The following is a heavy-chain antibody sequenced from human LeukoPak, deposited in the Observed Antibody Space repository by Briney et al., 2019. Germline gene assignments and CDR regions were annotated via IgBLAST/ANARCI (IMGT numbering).Heavy chain of an antibody. J-gene: IGHJ4*02. CDR1: GFTFSSYP. V-gene: IGHV3-64*01. D-gene: IGHD1-26*01. Sequence: PGGSLRLSCAASGFTFSSYPMHWVRQPPGKGLEYVSGVSGSGGNTYYANSVRGRFTISRDNSKNTLYLQMGSLRLEDMAVYYCARKTAGMSGTYDYWGQGTLVTASS. CDR2: VSGSGGNT. CDR3: ARKTAGMSGTYDY.